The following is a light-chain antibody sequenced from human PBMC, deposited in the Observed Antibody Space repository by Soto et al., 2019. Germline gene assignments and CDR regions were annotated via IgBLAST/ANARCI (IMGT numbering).Light chain of an antibody. V-gene: IGKV3-20*01. CDR2: GAS. CDR1: QSLSSNF. J-gene: IGKJ5*01. CDR3: QQYSNSPLT. Sequence: EIVFTHAPATLSLSPGERATLSCRASQSLSSNFLAWYQQKPGQPPRLLIFGASTRVTGIPDRFIGSGSGTDFTLIISRLEPEDFAVYYCQQYSNSPLTFGLGTRLEIK.